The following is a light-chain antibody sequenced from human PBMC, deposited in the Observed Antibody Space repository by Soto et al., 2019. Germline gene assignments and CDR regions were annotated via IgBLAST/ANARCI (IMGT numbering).Light chain of an antibody. Sequence: DIQMTQSPSSLSASVGDRVTITCRASQSISSYLNWYQQKPGKAPKLLIYAASSLQSGVPSRFSGSGSGTEFTLTISSLQPEDFATYYCQQFNSYPLTFGQGTRLEI. CDR1: QSISSY. CDR3: QQFNSYPLT. V-gene: IGKV1-39*01. J-gene: IGKJ5*01. CDR2: AAS.